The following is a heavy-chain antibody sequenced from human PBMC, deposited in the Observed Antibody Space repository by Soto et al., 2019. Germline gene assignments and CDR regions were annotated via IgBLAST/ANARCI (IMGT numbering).Heavy chain of an antibody. CDR2: ISGSGGST. CDR3: AKVAWYYDILSGPLYY. Sequence: HPGGSLRLSCAASGFTFSSYAMSWVRQAPGKGLEWVSAISGSGGSTYYADSVKGRFTISRDNSKNTLYLQMNSLRAEDTAVYYCAKVAWYYDILSGPLYYWGHVTLVTVSS. V-gene: IGHV3-23*01. D-gene: IGHD3-9*01. CDR1: GFTFSSYA. J-gene: IGHJ4*01.